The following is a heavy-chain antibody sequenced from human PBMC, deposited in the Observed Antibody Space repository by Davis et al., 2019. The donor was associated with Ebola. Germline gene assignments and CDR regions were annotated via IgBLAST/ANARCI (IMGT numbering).Heavy chain of an antibody. D-gene: IGHD2-2*01. V-gene: IGHV1-18*04. CDR3: AVGYCISSTCHSGYDY. Sequence: AASVKVSCKASGFTFTNYGISWVRQAPGQGLEWMGWISAYNGNTNYAQKLQGRVTLTTDTSTSTAYMELRGLRSDDTAVYYCAVGYCISSTCHSGYDYWGQGTLVTVSS. J-gene: IGHJ4*02. CDR1: GFTFTNYG. CDR2: ISAYNGNT.